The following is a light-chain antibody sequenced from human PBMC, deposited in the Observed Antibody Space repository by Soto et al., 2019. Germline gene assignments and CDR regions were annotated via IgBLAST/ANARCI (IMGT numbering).Light chain of an antibody. CDR1: QTISSW. J-gene: IGKJ1*01. CDR2: HAS. Sequence: DIQMTQSPSTLSGSVGDRVTITCRASQTISSWLAWYQQKPGTAPKLLIYHASTLESGVPSRFSGSGSGTEFTLTISSLQPDDFATYYCQQYNSYSFGQGTTVDIK. V-gene: IGKV1-5*01. CDR3: QQYNSYS.